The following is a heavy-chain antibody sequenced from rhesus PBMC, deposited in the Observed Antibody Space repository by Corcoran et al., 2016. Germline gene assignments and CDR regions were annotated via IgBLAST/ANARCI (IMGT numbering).Heavy chain of an antibody. J-gene: IGHJ3*01. CDR1: GGSIYGYY. CDR3: VRRGNFDAFDF. Sequence: QLQLQESGPGLVKPSETLSLTCAVSGGSIYGYYWSWIRQPPGKGLGWIGNIDVNIAGTNYNPSLKSRVSISKDTSKNQFSLKLRSVSAADTAVYYCVRRGNFDAFDFWGQGLRVTVSS. CDR2: IDVNIAGT. V-gene: IGHV4-81*01.